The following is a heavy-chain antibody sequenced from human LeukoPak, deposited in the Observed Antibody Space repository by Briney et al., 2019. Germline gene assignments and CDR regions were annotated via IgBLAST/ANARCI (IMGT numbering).Heavy chain of an antibody. Sequence: SETLSLTCAVYGGSFSGYYWSWIRQPPGKGLEWIGEINHSGSTNYNPSLKSRVTISVDTSKNQFSLKLSSVTAADTAVYYCARAGDSSGWYSAVYFDYWGQGTLVTVSS. V-gene: IGHV4-34*01. CDR1: GGSFSGYY. CDR3: ARAGDSSGWYSAVYFDY. D-gene: IGHD6-19*01. J-gene: IGHJ4*02. CDR2: INHSGST.